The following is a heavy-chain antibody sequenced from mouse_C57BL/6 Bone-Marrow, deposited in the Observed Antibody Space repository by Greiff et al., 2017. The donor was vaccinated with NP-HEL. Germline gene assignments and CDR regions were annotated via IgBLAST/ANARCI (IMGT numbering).Heavy chain of an antibody. CDR2: ISSGGSYT. V-gene: IGHV5-6*02. Sequence: EVKLVESGGDLVKPGGSLKLSCAASGFTFSSYGMSWVRQTPDKRLEWVATISSGGSYTYYPDSVKGRFTISRDNAKNTLYLLMSSLKSEDTAMYYCARRRGYFDYWGQGTTLTVSS. CDR3: ARRRGYFDY. CDR1: GFTFSSYG. J-gene: IGHJ2*01.